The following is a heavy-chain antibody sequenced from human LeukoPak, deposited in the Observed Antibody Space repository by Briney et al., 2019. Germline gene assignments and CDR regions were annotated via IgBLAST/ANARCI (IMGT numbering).Heavy chain of an antibody. Sequence: SETLSLTCAVHGGSFRGYYWSWIRQPPGKGLEWIGEINHSGSTNYNPSLKSRVTISVDTSKNQFSLKLSSVTAADTAVYYCARGHYYYDSSGYYSPPFDYWGQGTLVTVSS. V-gene: IGHV4-34*01. J-gene: IGHJ4*02. D-gene: IGHD3-22*01. CDR3: ARGHYYYDSSGYYSPPFDY. CDR1: GGSFRGYY. CDR2: INHSGST.